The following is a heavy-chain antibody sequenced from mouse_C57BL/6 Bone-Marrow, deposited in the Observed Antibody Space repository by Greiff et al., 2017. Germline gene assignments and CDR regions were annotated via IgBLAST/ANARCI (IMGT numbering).Heavy chain of an antibody. V-gene: IGHV14-4*01. D-gene: IGHD1-1*01. Sequence: EVQLQQSGAELVRPGASVTLSCTASGFNIKDDYMHWVKQRPEQGLEWIGWIDPENGDTEYASKFQGKATITADTSSNTAYLQLSSLTSEDTAVYYCTTGLYYDGSKDYWGQGTTLTVSS. CDR3: TTGLYYDGSKDY. CDR2: IDPENGDT. CDR1: GFNIKDDY. J-gene: IGHJ2*01.